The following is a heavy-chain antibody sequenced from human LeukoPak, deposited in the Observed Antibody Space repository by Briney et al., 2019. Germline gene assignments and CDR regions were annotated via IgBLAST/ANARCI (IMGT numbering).Heavy chain of an antibody. Sequence: GASVKVSCKASGYTFTGYYMHWVRQAPGPGLEWMGWINPNSGGTNYAQKFQGRVTMTRDTSISTAYMELSRLRSDDTAVYYCARAAGRFVTPDYYWGQGTLVTVSS. D-gene: IGHD4-23*01. CDR1: GYTFTGYY. V-gene: IGHV1-2*02. CDR3: ARAAGRFVTPDYY. J-gene: IGHJ4*02. CDR2: INPNSGGT.